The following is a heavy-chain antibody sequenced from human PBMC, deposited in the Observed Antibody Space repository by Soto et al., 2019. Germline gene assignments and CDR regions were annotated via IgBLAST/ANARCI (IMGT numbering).Heavy chain of an antibody. CDR3: ARPVSGYCHAMDI. D-gene: IGHD3-10*01. V-gene: IGHV4-39*02. Sequence: QLQLQESGPGLVKPSETLSLTCTVSGGSISSSRYFWGWIRQPPGKGLEWIGSIYYSGSTYYNPSLKSRVTISADKSTNHCPLHLSSVTAAATAVYYCARPVSGYCHAMDIWGPGNTVTLSS. J-gene: IGHJ6*02. CDR1: GGSISSSRYF. CDR2: IYYSGST.